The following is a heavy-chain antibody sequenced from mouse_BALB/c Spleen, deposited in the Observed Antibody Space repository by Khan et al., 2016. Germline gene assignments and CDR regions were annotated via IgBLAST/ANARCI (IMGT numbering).Heavy chain of an antibody. V-gene: IGHV14-3*02. CDR1: GFNIKDTY. CDR2: IDPANGNT. Sequence: IQLVQSGAELVKPGASVKLSCTASGFNIKDTYMHWVKQRPEQGLEWIGRIDPANGNTKYDPKFQGKATITAETSSNTAYLQLSSLTSEDTAIYYCASYYGNPNWYFDVWGAGTTVTVSS. J-gene: IGHJ1*01. D-gene: IGHD2-1*01. CDR3: ASYYGNPNWYFDV.